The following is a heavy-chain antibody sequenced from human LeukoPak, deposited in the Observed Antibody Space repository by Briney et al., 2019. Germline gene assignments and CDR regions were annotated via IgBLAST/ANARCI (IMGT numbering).Heavy chain of an antibody. V-gene: IGHV3-33*01. J-gene: IGHJ4*02. CDR3: ASARGSNYGSLGD. CDR2: IWFDGIRK. Sequence: GGSLRLSCAASGFTFSNYGMHWVRQVPGKGLEWVAAIWFDGIRKYYADSVKGRLTISRDNSKNTLYLQMNSLRAEDTAVYYCASARGSNYGSLGDWGQGTLVTVSS. D-gene: IGHD5-18*01. CDR1: GFTFSNYG.